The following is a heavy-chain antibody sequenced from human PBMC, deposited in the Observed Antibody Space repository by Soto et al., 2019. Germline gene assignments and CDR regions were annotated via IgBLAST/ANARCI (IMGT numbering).Heavy chain of an antibody. D-gene: IGHD6-13*01. Sequence: EVQLLESGGALVQPGGSLRLSCAASGFTFSSYAMSWVRQAPGKGLEWVLSISASGDSTHNADSVKGRFAISRDNSKSTLHLQLNRLSADNPAVYCGAQGGIYSRSWYEGSWGQGTLVTVSS. CDR2: ISASGDST. J-gene: IGHJ4*02. CDR3: AQGGIYSRSWYEGS. V-gene: IGHV3-23*01. CDR1: GFTFSSYA.